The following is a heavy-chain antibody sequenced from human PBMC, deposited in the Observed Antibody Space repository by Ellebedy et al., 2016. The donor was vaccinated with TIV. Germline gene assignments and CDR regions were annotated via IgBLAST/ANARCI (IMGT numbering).Heavy chain of an antibody. J-gene: IGHJ4*02. Sequence: PGGSLRLSCAASRFTFRIYWMSWVRQAPGKGLEWVANINQDGSEEYYVDSVNGRFTISRDNSKNSLFLQMNSLRVEDTAMYFCARAVSTGTVDYWGQGTLVIVSS. D-gene: IGHD1-1*01. CDR1: RFTFRIYW. V-gene: IGHV3-7*04. CDR3: ARAVSTGTVDY. CDR2: INQDGSEE.